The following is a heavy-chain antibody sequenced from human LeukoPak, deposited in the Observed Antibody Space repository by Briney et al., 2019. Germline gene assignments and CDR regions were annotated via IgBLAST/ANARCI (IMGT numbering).Heavy chain of an antibody. V-gene: IGHV3-30-3*01. Sequence: PGRSLRLSCAASGFTFSSYAMHWVRQAPGKGLEWVAVISYDGSNKYYADSVKGRFTISRDNSKNTLYLQMNSLRVEDTAVYYCAKDRRVGATAYYFDYWGQGTLVTVSS. CDR2: ISYDGSNK. CDR3: AKDRRVGATAYYFDY. J-gene: IGHJ4*02. D-gene: IGHD1-26*01. CDR1: GFTFSSYA.